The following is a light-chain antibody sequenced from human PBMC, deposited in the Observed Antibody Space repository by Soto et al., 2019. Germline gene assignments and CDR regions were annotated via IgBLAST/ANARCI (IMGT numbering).Light chain of an antibody. CDR1: QSISKY. J-gene: IGKJ5*01. CDR2: AAS. CDR3: LQHNSYPIT. Sequence: DIVMTQSPSALSVSVGDRATISCRASQSISKYLAWYQQKPGKVPKRLIYAASSMQSGIPSRFSGSGSGTEFTLTISSLQSEDFATYYCLQHNSYPITFGQGTRLEI. V-gene: IGKV1-17*03.